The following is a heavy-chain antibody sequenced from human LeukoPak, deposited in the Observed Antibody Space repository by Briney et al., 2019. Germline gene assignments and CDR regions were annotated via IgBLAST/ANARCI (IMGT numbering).Heavy chain of an antibody. CDR3: ARATVVGGESDY. CDR1: GYTFTSYY. D-gene: IGHD1-26*01. Sequence: GASVKVSCKASGYTFTSYYMHWVRQAPGQGLEWMGIINPSGGSTSYAQKFQGRVTMARDTSTSTVYMELSSLRSEDTAVYYCARATVVGGESDYWGQGTLVTVSS. CDR2: INPSGGST. J-gene: IGHJ4*02. V-gene: IGHV1-46*01.